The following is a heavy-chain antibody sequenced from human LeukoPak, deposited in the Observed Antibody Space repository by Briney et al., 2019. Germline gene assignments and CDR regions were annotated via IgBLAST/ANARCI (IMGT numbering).Heavy chain of an antibody. CDR3: AKIQSDLRYSGYDVYFFDF. V-gene: IGHV3-23*01. D-gene: IGHD5-12*01. CDR2: ISGSGGTP. J-gene: IGHJ4*02. CDR1: GFTFSSYA. Sequence: GGSLRLSCAASGFTFSSYAMSWVRQAPGKGLEGVSAISGSGGTPHYADSVKCRFTISRDNSKNTLYLQMNSLRAEDTAVYYCAKIQSDLRYSGYDVYFFDFWGQGTLVTVSS.